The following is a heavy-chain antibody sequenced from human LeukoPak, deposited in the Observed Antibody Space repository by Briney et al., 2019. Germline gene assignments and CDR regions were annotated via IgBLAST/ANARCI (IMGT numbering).Heavy chain of an antibody. CDR2: ISYDGSNK. V-gene: IGHV3-30*03. CDR1: GFTFNNYG. J-gene: IGHJ3*01. CDR3: ARAVGPFDF. Sequence: SGGSLRLSCAASGFTFNNYGMHWVRQAPGKGLEWVAVISYDGSNKYYADSVKGRFTISRDNSKNTLYLQMNSLRAEDTAVYYCARAVGPFDFWGPGTIVIVSS.